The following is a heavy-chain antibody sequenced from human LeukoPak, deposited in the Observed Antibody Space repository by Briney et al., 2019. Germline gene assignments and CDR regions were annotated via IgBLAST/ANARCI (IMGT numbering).Heavy chain of an antibody. CDR1: GGSISSGDYY. J-gene: IGHJ6*02. CDR3: DRDQNKYDSSGYYYYQYGMDV. D-gene: IGHD3-22*01. V-gene: IGHV4-30-4*01. Sequence: SETLSLTCTVSGGSISSGDYYWTWIRQPPGKGLEWIGYIYYSGNTHYNPSLKSRVSISVDTAKNQFSLNLSSVTAADTAVYYCDRDQNKYDSSGYYYYQYGMDVWGQGTTVTVSS. CDR2: IYYSGNT.